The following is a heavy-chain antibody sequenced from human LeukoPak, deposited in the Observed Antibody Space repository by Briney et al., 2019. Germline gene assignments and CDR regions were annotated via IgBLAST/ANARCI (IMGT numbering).Heavy chain of an antibody. CDR2: IIPILGIA. Sequence: ASVKVSCKASGYTFTSYGISWVRQAPGQGLEWMGRIIPILGIANYAQKFQGRVTITADKSTSTAYMELSSLRSEDTAVYYCARAPTNGVYYYYGMDVWGQGTTVTVSS. CDR1: GYTFTSYG. V-gene: IGHV1-69*04. CDR3: ARAPTNGVYYYYGMDV. J-gene: IGHJ6*02. D-gene: IGHD2-8*01.